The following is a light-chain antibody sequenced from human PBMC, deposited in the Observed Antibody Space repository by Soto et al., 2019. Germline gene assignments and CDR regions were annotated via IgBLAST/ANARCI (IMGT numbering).Light chain of an antibody. CDR1: NSDLGGYNY. CDR3: SSYTSSGTLV. Sequence: QSVLTQPASVSGSPGQSITVSCTGTNSDLGGYNYVSWYQHHPGKAPKLMIYEVSNRPSGVSNRFSGSKSGNTASLAISGLQAEDEADHYCSSYTSSGTLVFGTGTKVTVL. V-gene: IGLV2-14*01. J-gene: IGLJ1*01. CDR2: EVS.